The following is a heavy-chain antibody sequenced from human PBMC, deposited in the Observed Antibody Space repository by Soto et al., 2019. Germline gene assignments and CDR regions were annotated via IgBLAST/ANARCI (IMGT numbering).Heavy chain of an antibody. Sequence: GGSLRLSCASSGFTFSSYAMHWVRQAPGKGLEWVAVIWYDGSRKHYGDSVRGRFTISRDNSNSTLYLQMERVRAGDTATYYCARGIHFYETHGYGPGRYWGQGTLVTVSS. CDR1: GFTFSSYA. J-gene: IGHJ4*02. V-gene: IGHV3-33*01. CDR2: IWYDGSRK. D-gene: IGHD3-22*01. CDR3: ARGIHFYETHGYGPGRY.